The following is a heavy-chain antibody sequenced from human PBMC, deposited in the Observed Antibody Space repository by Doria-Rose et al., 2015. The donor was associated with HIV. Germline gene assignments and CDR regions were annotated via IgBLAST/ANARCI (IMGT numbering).Heavy chain of an antibody. D-gene: IGHD2-21*02. CDR3: AREFSDCCYFDS. CDR1: GFTFNPYS. V-gene: IGHV3-48*02. J-gene: IGHJ4*02. CDR2: ISGTSGTI. Sequence: VQSGGGLVQPGGSLRLSCAASGFTFNPYSMNWVRQSPGKGLEWISHISGTSGTIHYADSVKGRFTISRDNAKNSLYLQMNSLRDEDTAVYYCAREFSDCCYFDSWGQGILVTVSS.